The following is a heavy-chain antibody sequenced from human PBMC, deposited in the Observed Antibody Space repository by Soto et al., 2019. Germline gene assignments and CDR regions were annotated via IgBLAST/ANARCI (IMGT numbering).Heavy chain of an antibody. D-gene: IGHD3-16*01. V-gene: IGHV1-46*03. CDR2: INPSGGST. J-gene: IGHJ5*02. CDR1: GYAFTSHY. Sequence: ASVEVSCEASGYAFTSHYMHWVRQAHGQGLEWMGIINPSGGSTSYAQKFQGRVTMTRDTSTSTVYMELSSLRSEDTAVYYCARDGYDYIWGTNYRGLVRTPTAWFDPWGQGPLVTVSS. CDR3: ARDGYDYIWGTNYRGLVRTPTAWFDP.